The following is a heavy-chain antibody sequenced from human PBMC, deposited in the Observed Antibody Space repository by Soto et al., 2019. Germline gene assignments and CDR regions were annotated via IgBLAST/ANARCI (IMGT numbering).Heavy chain of an antibody. CDR3: ATDYTNSSSFSFDY. CDR1: GFTFDDYA. CDR2: ISWNSGSI. D-gene: IGHD6-13*01. J-gene: IGHJ4*02. V-gene: IGHV3-9*01. Sequence: EVQLVESGGGLVQPGRSLRLSCAASGFTFDDYAMHWVRQAPGKGLEWVSGISWNSGSIGYADSVKGRFTISRDNAKNSLYLQMNSLRAEDTALYYCATDYTNSSSFSFDYWGQGTLVTVSS.